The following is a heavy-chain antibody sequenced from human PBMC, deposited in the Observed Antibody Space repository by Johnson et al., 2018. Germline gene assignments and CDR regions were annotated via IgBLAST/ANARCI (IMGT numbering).Heavy chain of an antibody. CDR2: IRDSGGSP. CDR1: GFTFSNYA. D-gene: IGHD3-10*02. Sequence: VQLQESGGALVQPGGSLRLSCAASGFTFSNYAMSWVRQAPGKGLEWVSGIRDSGGSPDSADSVRGRFTLSRDNSKNTLDLKINSLRAEDTAVYLCAKDLMLRVVDYYGMDGLGEGTTVTVSS. CDR3: AKDLMLRVVDYYGMDG. V-gene: IGHV3-23*01. J-gene: IGHJ6*04.